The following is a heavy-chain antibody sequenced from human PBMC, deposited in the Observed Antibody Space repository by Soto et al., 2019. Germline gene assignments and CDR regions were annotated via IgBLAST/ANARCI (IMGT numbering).Heavy chain of an antibody. D-gene: IGHD5-12*01. Sequence: AASVKVSCKASGFTFTSSAMQWVRQARGQRLEWIGWIVVGSGNTNYAQKFQERVTITRDMSTSTAYMELSSLRSEDTAVYYCAAGGEWLRSDAFDIWGQGTMVTVSS. V-gene: IGHV1-58*02. CDR2: IVVGSGNT. CDR3: AAGGEWLRSDAFDI. CDR1: GFTFTSSA. J-gene: IGHJ3*02.